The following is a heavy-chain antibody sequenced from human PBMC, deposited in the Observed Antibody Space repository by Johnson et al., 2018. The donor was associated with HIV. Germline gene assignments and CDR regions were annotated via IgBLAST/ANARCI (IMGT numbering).Heavy chain of an antibody. CDR2: IKQDGSEK. V-gene: IGHV3-7*03. Sequence: VQLVESGGGLVQPGGSLRLSCAASGFTFSSYWMSWVRQAPGKGLEWVANIKQDGSEKYYVDSVKGRFTISRDNAKNSVYLQMNSLRAEDTALYYCARPDGAVASDFNAFDIWGQGTMVTVSS. CDR3: ARPDGAVASDFNAFDI. CDR1: GFTFSSYW. D-gene: IGHD6-19*01. J-gene: IGHJ3*02.